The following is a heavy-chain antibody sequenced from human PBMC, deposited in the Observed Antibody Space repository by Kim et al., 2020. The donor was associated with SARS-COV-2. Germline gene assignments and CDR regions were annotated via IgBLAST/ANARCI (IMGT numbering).Heavy chain of an antibody. V-gene: IGHV4-39*01. CDR1: GGSISSSSYY. CDR3: ARSIAVAAVDY. J-gene: IGHJ4*02. Sequence: SETLSLTCTVSGGSISSSSYYWGWIRQPPGKGLEWIGSIYYSGSTYYNPSLKSRVTISVDTSKNQFSLKLSSVTAADTAVYYCARSIAVAAVDYWGQGTLVTVSS. D-gene: IGHD6-19*01. CDR2: IYYSGST.